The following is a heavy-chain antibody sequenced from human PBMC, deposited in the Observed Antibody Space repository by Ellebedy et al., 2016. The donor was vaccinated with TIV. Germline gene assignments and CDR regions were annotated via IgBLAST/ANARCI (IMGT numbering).Heavy chain of an antibody. Sequence: SGPTLVKPTETLTLTCTVSGFSLSNLIMGVSWIRQPPGKALEWLAHIFSNDEKSYSTSLKSRLTISKDTAKSQVVLTMTNMDPVDTATYYCARTLMYCGGDCSYHFDYWGQGTLVTVSS. V-gene: IGHV2-26*01. CDR3: ARTLMYCGGDCSYHFDY. J-gene: IGHJ4*02. CDR2: IFSNDEK. D-gene: IGHD2-21*02. CDR1: GFSLSNLIMG.